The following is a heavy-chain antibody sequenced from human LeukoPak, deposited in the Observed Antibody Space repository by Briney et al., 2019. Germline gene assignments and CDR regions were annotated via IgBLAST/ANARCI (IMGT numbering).Heavy chain of an antibody. CDR2: IKQDGSEK. D-gene: IGHD6-13*01. J-gene: IGHJ5*02. CDR3: ARDLGYSSSWPIFGFDP. Sequence: GGSLRLSCAASGFTFSSYWMSWVRQAPGKGLEWVANIKQDGSEKYYVDSVKGRFTISRDNAKNSLYLQMNSLRAEDTAVYYCARDLGYSSSWPIFGFDPWGQGTLVTVSS. V-gene: IGHV3-7*01. CDR1: GFTFSSYW.